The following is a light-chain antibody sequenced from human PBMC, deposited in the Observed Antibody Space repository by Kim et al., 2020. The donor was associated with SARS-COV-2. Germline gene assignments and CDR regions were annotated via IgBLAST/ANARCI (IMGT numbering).Light chain of an antibody. Sequence: QSVVTQPPSVSGTPGQRVTISCSGSIANIGGNTVNWYQQLPGAAPKLIIYSHDQRPSGVPDRFSGSRSGTSASLAISGLQSEDEADYYCGAWDDRLNGAVFGGGTQLTVL. J-gene: IGLJ2*01. CDR1: IANIGGNT. V-gene: IGLV1-44*01. CDR3: GAWDDRLNGAV. CDR2: SHD.